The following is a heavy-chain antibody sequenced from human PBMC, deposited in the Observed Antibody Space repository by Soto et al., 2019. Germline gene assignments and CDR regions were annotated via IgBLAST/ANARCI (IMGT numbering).Heavy chain of an antibody. CDR1: GGTFSSYA. J-gene: IGHJ5*02. CDR3: ARGVLVGYCSSTSCSRFDP. Sequence: SVKVSCKASGGTFSSYAISWVRQAPGQGLEWMGGIIPIFGTANYAQKFQGRVTITADESTSTAYMELSSLRSEDTAVYYCARGVLVGYCSSTSCSRFDPWGQGTLVTVYS. V-gene: IGHV1-69*13. D-gene: IGHD2-2*01. CDR2: IIPIFGTA.